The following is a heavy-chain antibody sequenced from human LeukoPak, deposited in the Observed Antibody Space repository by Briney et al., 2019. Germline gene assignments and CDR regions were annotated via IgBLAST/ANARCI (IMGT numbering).Heavy chain of an antibody. CDR1: GFTFSSYA. J-gene: IGHJ4*02. D-gene: IGHD3-10*01. CDR2: ISYDGSSK. V-gene: IGHV3-30*04. CDR3: ASQIFSDYYGSGSYPDY. Sequence: GRSLRLSCAASGFTFSSYAMHWVRQAPGKGLEWVAVISYDGSSKYYADSVKGRFTISRDNSKNTLYLQMNSLRAEDTAVYYCASQIFSDYYGSGSYPDYWGQGTLVTVSS.